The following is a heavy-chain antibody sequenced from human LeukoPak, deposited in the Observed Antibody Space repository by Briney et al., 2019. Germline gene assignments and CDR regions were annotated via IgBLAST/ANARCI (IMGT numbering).Heavy chain of an antibody. CDR2: YDPEDDER. J-gene: IGHJ4*02. CDR3: STETAGNY. Sequence: VASVKVSCKAFVHTLRDLSIHWVRQAPGKGLEWMGGYDPEDDERIYSEKFLGRVTLTEDTSTDTAYMELTSLRSDDTAVYYCSTETAGNYWGQGTLVTVSS. D-gene: IGHD3-10*01. CDR1: VHTLRDLS. V-gene: IGHV1-24*01.